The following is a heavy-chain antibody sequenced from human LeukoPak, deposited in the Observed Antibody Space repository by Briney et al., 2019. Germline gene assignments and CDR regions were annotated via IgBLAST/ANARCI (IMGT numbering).Heavy chain of an antibody. CDR3: ARRMRDYRTWDY. V-gene: IGHV5-51*01. CDR2: IYPGDSDT. CDR1: GYSFSNYW. D-gene: IGHD1-14*01. J-gene: IGHJ4*02. Sequence: GESLKISCKGSGYSFSNYWLGWVRQMPGKGLEWMGLIYPGDSDTRYSPSFQGQVTISADMSITTAYLQWRSLKASDTAIYYCARRMRDYRTWDYWGQGTPVTVSS.